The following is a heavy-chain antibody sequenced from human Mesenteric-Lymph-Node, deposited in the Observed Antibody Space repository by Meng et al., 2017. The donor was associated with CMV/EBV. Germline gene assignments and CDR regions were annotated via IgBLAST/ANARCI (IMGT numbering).Heavy chain of an antibody. J-gene: IGHJ5*02. CDR1: GFTFSSYW. Sequence: GGSLRLSCAASGFTFSSYWMHWVRQAPGKGLVWVSRINSDGSSTSYADSVKGRFTISRDNAKNTVYLQMSSLRAEDTAVYYCARDIRSLWFGGFDPWGQGVLVTVSS. V-gene: IGHV3-74*01. CDR3: ARDIRSLWFGGFDP. CDR2: INSDGSST. D-gene: IGHD3-10*01.